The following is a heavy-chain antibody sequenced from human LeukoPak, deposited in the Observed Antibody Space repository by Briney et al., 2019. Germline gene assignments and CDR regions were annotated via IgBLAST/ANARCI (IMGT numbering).Heavy chain of an antibody. Sequence: SETLSLTCAVSGGSISSSNWWSWVRQPPGKGLEWIGEIYHSGSTNYNPSLKSRVTISVDKSKNQFSLKLSSVTVADTAVYYCARSAWFGERGVDYWGQGTLVTVSS. CDR3: ARSAWFGERGVDY. J-gene: IGHJ4*02. CDR1: GGSISSSNW. V-gene: IGHV4-4*02. D-gene: IGHD3-10*01. CDR2: IYHSGST.